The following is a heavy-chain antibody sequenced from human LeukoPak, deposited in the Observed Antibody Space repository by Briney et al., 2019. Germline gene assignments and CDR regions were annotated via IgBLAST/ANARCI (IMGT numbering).Heavy chain of an antibody. CDR1: GFSFSVYW. J-gene: IGHJ5*02. D-gene: IGHD3-16*02. CDR3: AKDSGGSYHSFRWFDP. V-gene: IGHV3-9*01. Sequence: GGSLRLSCAASGFSFSVYWMHWVRQAPGKGLEWVSGISWNSGSIGYADSVKGRFTISRDNAKNSLYLQMNSLRAEDTALYYCAKDSGGSYHSFRWFDPWGQGTLVTVSS. CDR2: ISWNSGSI.